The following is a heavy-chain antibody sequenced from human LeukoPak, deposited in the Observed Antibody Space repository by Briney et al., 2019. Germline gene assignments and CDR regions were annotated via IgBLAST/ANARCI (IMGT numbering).Heavy chain of an antibody. CDR1: GGTFSSYA. J-gene: IGHJ4*02. D-gene: IGHD2-15*01. Sequence: GASVKVSCKASGGTFSSYAISWVRQAPGQGLEWMGRIIPILGIANYAQKFQGSVTITADKSTSTAYMELSSLRSEDTAVYYCATGKKGGSYDYWGQGTLVTVSS. CDR3: ATGKKGGSYDY. V-gene: IGHV1-69*04. CDR2: IIPILGIA.